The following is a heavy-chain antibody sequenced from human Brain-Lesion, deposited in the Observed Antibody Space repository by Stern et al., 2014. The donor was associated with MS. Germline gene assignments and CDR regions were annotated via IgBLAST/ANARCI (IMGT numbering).Heavy chain of an antibody. V-gene: IGHV1-18*01. CDR1: GYTFTSYG. CDR2: ISAYNGNT. J-gene: IGHJ5*02. D-gene: IGHD2-15*01. Sequence: VQLEESGAEVKKPGASVKVSCKASGYTFTSYGISWGRQAPGQGLEWMGWISAYNGNTNYAQKLQGRVTMTTDTSTSTAYMELSSLRSEDTAVYYCARRKKGYCSGGSCPNWFDPWGQGTLVTVSS. CDR3: ARRKKGYCSGGSCPNWFDP.